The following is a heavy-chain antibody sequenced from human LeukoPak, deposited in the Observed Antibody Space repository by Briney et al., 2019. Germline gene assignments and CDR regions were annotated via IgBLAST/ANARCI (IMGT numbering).Heavy chain of an antibody. D-gene: IGHD2/OR15-2a*01. J-gene: IGHJ4*02. CDR3: ARGRCRNSGCRPYFDY. V-gene: IGHV4-59*01. CDR1: GGSISNYY. Sequence: SETLSLNCTVSGGSISNYYWSWIRQPPGKGLEWIGYIYYSESTNYNPSLKSRVTISTDTSKSQFSLNLRSVTAEDTGIYYCARGRCRNSGCRPYFDYWGQGTQVTVSS. CDR2: IYYSEST.